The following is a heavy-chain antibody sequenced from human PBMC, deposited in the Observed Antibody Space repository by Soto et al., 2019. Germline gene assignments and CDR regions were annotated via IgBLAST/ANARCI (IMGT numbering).Heavy chain of an antibody. Sequence: GGSLRLSCAASGFTFSSYALSWVRQAPGKGLEWVSSISPGGSSYYTDSVKGRFTISRDNSKNTLYLQMNSLKAEDTALYYCAKSTIIVGATMVFDYWGQGTLVTVSS. D-gene: IGHD1-26*01. CDR3: AKSTIIVGATMVFDY. J-gene: IGHJ4*02. V-gene: IGHV3-23*01. CDR1: GFTFSSYA. CDR2: ISPGGSS.